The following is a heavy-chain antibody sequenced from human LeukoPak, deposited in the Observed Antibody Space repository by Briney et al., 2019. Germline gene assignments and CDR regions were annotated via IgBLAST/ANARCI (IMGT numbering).Heavy chain of an antibody. CDR1: GYTFTGYY. D-gene: IGHD3-3*01. CDR2: INPSGGST. CDR3: ASVWSGYYTGLDYYGMDV. J-gene: IGHJ6*02. V-gene: IGHV1-46*01. Sequence: ASVKVSCKASGYTFTGYYMHWVRQAPGQGLEWMGIINPSGGSTSYAQKFRGRVTMTRDTSTSTVYMELSSLRSEDTAVYYCASVWSGYYTGLDYYGMDVWGQGTTVTVSS.